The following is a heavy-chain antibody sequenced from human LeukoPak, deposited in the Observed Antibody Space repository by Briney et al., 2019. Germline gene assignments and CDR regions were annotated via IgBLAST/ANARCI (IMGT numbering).Heavy chain of an antibody. Sequence: SETLSLTCIVSGGSVNNYYWSWIRQPPGKGLEWIGNVYHSGSTNYNPSLKSRVTISVDTSKNQFSLKLSSVTAADTAVYYCASTPYCSSTSCYLVYWGQGTLVTVSS. CDR3: ASTPYCSSTSCYLVY. V-gene: IGHV4-59*02. D-gene: IGHD2-2*01. J-gene: IGHJ4*02. CDR1: GGSVNNYY. CDR2: VYHSGST.